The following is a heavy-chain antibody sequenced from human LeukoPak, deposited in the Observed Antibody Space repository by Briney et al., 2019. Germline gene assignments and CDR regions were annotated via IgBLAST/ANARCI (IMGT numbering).Heavy chain of an antibody. D-gene: IGHD3-10*01. V-gene: IGHV4-34*01. CDR3: ARVLGDDYGSGSLWAPFDY. J-gene: IGHJ4*02. Sequence: SETLSLTCAVYGGSFSPYYWSWIRQPPGKGLEWIGEINHSGSTNYNPSLKSRVTMSVDTSKNQFSLKLSSVTAADTAVYYCARVLGDDYGSGSLWAPFDYWGQGTLVTVSS. CDR2: INHSGST. CDR1: GGSFSPYY.